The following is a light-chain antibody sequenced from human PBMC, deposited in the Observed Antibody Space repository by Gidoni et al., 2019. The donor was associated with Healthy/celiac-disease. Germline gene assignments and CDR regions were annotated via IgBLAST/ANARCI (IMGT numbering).Light chain of an antibody. J-gene: IGKJ1*01. CDR1: QTVSSW. CDR3: QQYNSYSPAT. CDR2: KAS. V-gene: IGKV1-5*03. Sequence: DFQMTQSPSALSASVGDRVTITCRASQTVSSWLAWYQQKPGKAPKLLIYKASTLESGVPSRFSGSGSGTEFTLTISSLQPDDFATYYCQQYNSYSPATFGQGTKVEIK.